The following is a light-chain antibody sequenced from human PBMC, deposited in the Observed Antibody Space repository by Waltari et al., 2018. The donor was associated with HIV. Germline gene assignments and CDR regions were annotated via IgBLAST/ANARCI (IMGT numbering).Light chain of an antibody. V-gene: IGLV1-44*01. CDR3: AAWDDGLSGGL. Sequence: QSVLTHPPSSSRPPGRGATSPAPGTSSNIATNPLRGSQHSPGPAPKLLIHSNNQRPPGVTDRFSGSKSGTSATLAITGLQTGDEAAYYCAAWDDGLSGGLFGGGTKLTVL. CDR1: SSNIATNP. J-gene: IGLJ3*02. CDR2: SNN.